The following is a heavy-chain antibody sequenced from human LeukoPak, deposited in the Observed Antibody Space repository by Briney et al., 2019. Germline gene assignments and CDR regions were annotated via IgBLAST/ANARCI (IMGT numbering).Heavy chain of an antibody. CDR1: GFLFIRCA. V-gene: IGHV3-23*01. Sequence: GGSLRLSCAASGFLFIRCAMSWVRQAPGKGLEWVSSISGAGDIAHYAESVKGRFTISRDNSGNTLYVQMDSLRAEDTAVYYCAKVKSSLTLIGAWGQGTLVTVSS. D-gene: IGHD2-8*01. CDR3: AKVKSSLTLIGA. CDR2: ISGAGDIA. J-gene: IGHJ5*02.